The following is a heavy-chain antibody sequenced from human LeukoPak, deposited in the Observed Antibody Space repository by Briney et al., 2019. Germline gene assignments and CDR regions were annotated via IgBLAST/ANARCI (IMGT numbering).Heavy chain of an antibody. V-gene: IGHV1-46*01. CDR1: GYTFTSYY. CDR2: INPSGGST. Sequence: GASVKVSCKASGYTFTSYYMHWVRQAPGQGLERMGIINPSGGSTSYAQKFQGGVTMTRDMSTSTVYMELSSLRSEDTAVYYCASPMGYHDAFDIWGQGTMVTVSS. CDR3: ASPMGYHDAFDI. J-gene: IGHJ3*02. D-gene: IGHD3-16*02.